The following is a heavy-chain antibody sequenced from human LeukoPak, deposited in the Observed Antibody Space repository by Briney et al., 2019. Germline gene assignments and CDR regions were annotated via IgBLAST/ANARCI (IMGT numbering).Heavy chain of an antibody. CDR2: ISYDGSNK. V-gene: IGHV3-30*03. Sequence: GGSPRLSCAASGFTFSSYGMHWVRQAPGKGLEWVAVISYDGSNKYYADSVKGRFTISRDNSKNTLYLQMNSLRAEDTAVYYCARHGYGYQGNWFDPWGQGTLVTVSS. D-gene: IGHD2-2*01. CDR3: ARHGYGYQGNWFDP. CDR1: GFTFSSYG. J-gene: IGHJ5*02.